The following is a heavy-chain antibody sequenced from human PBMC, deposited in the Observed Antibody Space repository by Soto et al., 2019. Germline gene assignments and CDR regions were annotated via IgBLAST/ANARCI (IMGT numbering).Heavy chain of an antibody. Sequence: EVQLVESGGGLVQPGGSRRVSCAASGFSFSNYAMNWVRQAPGNGLEWVSYISIGSGSIFYADSVKGRFTISRDDAKNSLYMQMNTLRDEDTAVYYCVRDDRWAFDFWGQGTMVTVSS. CDR2: ISIGSGSI. D-gene: IGHD3-22*01. V-gene: IGHV3-48*02. J-gene: IGHJ3*01. CDR1: GFSFSNYA. CDR3: VRDDRWAFDF.